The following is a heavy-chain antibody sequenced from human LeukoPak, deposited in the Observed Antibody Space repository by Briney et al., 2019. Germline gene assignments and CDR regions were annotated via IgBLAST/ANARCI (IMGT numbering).Heavy chain of an antibody. V-gene: IGHV4-30-4*08. J-gene: IGHJ4*02. CDR2: IYYSGST. Sequence: SQTLSLTCAVSGGSISSGDYYWSWIRQPPGKGLEWIGYIYYSGSTYYNPSLKSRVTISVDTSKNQFSLKLSSVTAADTAVYYCARFHRGETEYGDFYFDYWGQGTLVTVSS. D-gene: IGHD4-17*01. CDR3: ARFHRGETEYGDFYFDY. CDR1: GGSISSGDYY.